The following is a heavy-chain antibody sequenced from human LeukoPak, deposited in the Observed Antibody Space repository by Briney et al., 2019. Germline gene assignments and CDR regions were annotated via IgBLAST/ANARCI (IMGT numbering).Heavy chain of an antibody. CDR3: ARYITMVRGVIISGDYYFDY. CDR2: ISAYDGST. CDR1: GYTFTSYG. D-gene: IGHD3-10*01. Sequence: ASVKVSCKASGYTFTSYGISWVRQAPGQGLEWMGWISAYDGSTNYAQKLQGRVTMTTDTSTSTAYMELRSLRSDDTAVYYCARYITMVRGVIISGDYYFDYWGQGTLVTVSS. V-gene: IGHV1-18*04. J-gene: IGHJ4*02.